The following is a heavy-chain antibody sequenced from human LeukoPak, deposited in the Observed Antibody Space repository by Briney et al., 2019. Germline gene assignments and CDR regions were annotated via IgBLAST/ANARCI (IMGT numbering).Heavy chain of an antibody. V-gene: IGHV3-30*04. D-gene: IGHD3-10*01. CDR3: ARAQYFGESLYATWFDP. Sequence: GGSLRLSCAASGFIFRNYAMHWVRQAPGTGLEWVSVISYDGSNRYYADSVKGRFTISRDDSKNTLYLQMNSLRVEDTAVYYCARAQYFGESLYATWFDPWGQGTLVTVSS. CDR1: GFIFRNYA. CDR2: ISYDGSNR. J-gene: IGHJ5*02.